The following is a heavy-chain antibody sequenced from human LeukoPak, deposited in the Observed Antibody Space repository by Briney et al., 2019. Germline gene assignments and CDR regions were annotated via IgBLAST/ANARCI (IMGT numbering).Heavy chain of an antibody. CDR2: IFYGGST. D-gene: IGHD3-22*01. J-gene: IGHJ4*02. CDR3: ARDRYYEPFDY. CDR1: GGSFSDYY. Sequence: SETLSLTCAVYGGSFSDYYWNWIRQSTGKGLEWIGSIFYGGSTYSNPSLKRRVTISVDTSKNQFSLILTSVTAADTAVYYCARDRYYEPFDYWGQGTLVTVSS. V-gene: IGHV4-34*11.